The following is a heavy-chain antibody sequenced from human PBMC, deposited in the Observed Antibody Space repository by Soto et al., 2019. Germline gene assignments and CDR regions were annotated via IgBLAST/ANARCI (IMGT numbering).Heavy chain of an antibody. CDR2: INHSGST. V-gene: IGHV4-34*01. D-gene: IGHD2-21*02. CDR1: GGSFSGYY. CDR3: ARDLWGYCGTDCYPLDV. J-gene: IGHJ6*02. Sequence: TSETLSLTCAVYGGSFSGYYWIWIRQPPGKGLEWIGEINHSGSTNYNPSLKSRVTISVDTSKNQFSLKLNSVTAADTAVYYCARDLWGYCGTDCYPLDVWGRGTTVTVSS.